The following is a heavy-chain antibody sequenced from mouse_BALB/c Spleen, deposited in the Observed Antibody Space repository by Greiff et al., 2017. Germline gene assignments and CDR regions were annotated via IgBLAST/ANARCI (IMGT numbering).Heavy chain of an antibody. CDR2: ISTYYGDA. CDR1: GYTFTDYA. J-gene: IGHJ3*01. D-gene: IGHD1-1*01. Sequence: QVQLKESGAELVRPGVSVKISCKGSGYTFTDYAMHWVKQSHAKSLEWIGVISTYYGDASYNQKFKGKATMTVDKSSSTAYMELARLTSEDSAIYYCAYGSSSPFAYWGQGTLVTVSA. V-gene: IGHV1S137*01. CDR3: AYGSSSPFAY.